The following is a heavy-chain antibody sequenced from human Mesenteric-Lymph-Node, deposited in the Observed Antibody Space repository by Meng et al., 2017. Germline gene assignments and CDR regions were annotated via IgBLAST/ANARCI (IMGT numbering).Heavy chain of an antibody. CDR2: FHHSGTT. CDR3: TRATIWYSGGY. J-gene: IGHJ4*02. D-gene: IGHD1-26*01. V-gene: IGHV4-38-2*02. Sequence: GPLRLSCTVSGFSINTNYYWGWIRQPPGKGLEWIGNFHHSGTTNYNPSLKSRVTISVDTSKNQFSLKLNSVSVADTAVYYCTRATIWYSGGYWGQGTLVTVSS. CDR1: GFSINTNYY.